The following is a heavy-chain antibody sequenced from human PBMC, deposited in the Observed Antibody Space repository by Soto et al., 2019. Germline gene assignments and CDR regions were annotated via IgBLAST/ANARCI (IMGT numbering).Heavy chain of an antibody. V-gene: IGHV1-8*01. CDR2: MNTNSGDT. CDR3: AGGRFLRQVGRGVRNWFDP. D-gene: IGHD3-10*01. J-gene: IGHJ5*02. Sequence: QVQLVQSGAEVKKPGASVKVSCKTSGYSFTGYDINWVRQATGQGLEWMVWMNTNSGDTGHAQKFQGRVIMPRTNSINTAYMELGRVTSDHTAVYYCAGGRFLRQVGRGVRNWFDPWGQGTPVTVSA. CDR1: GYSFTGYD.